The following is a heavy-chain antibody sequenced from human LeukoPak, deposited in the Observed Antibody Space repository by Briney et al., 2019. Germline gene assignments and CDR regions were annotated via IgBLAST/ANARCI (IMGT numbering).Heavy chain of an antibody. D-gene: IGHD3-10*01. V-gene: IGHV4-59*08. CDR1: GGSISSYY. CDR2: IYYSGGP. J-gene: IGHJ4*02. Sequence: SETLSLTCTVSGGSISSYYWNWIRQPPGKGLEWIGYIYYSGGPTYTPSLKRRVTMSMDTSRNLFSLKLNSVTAADTAVYYCARAGGVLGYYDYWGQGILVTVSS. CDR3: ARAGGVLGYYDY.